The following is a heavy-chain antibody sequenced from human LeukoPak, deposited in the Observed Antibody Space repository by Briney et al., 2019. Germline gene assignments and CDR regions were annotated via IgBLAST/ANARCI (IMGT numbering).Heavy chain of an antibody. D-gene: IGHD4-17*01. CDR2: VYYSGSA. J-gene: IGHJ5*02. Sequence: SETLSLTCTVSGGSISPYYWSWIRQPPGKGLEWIGYVYYSGSANYNPSLKSRVTISVATSKNQFSLKLTSVTAADTAVYYCAREVGDYDSDNLFDTWGQGTLVTVSS. V-gene: IGHV4-59*01. CDR1: GGSISPYY. CDR3: AREVGDYDSDNLFDT.